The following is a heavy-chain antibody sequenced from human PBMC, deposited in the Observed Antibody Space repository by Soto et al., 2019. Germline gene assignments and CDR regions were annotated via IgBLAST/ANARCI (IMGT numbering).Heavy chain of an antibody. J-gene: IGHJ4*02. CDR2: INPNSGGT. CDR3: ARAPRDIVVVPAAMGPFDY. D-gene: IGHD2-2*01. CDR1: GYTFTGYY. Sequence: ASVKVSCKASGYTFTGYYMHWVRQAPGQGLEWMGWINPNSGGTNYAQKFQGWVTMTRDTSISTAYMELSRLGSDDTAVYYCARAPRDIVVVPAAMGPFDYWGQGTLVTVSS. V-gene: IGHV1-2*04.